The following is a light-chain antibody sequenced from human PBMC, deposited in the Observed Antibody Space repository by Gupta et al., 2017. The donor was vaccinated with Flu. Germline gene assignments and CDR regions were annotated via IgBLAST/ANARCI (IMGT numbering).Light chain of an antibody. CDR1: SSNIGSNT. CDR3: AAGDDSLNGVV. CDR2: SNN. J-gene: IGLJ2*01. V-gene: IGLV1-44*01. Sequence: QSVLTQPPSASGTPGQRVTLSGSGSSSNIGSNTVNWYQQIPGTAPKLLIYSNNQRPSGVPDRFSGSKSGTSASLAISGLQSEDEADYYCAAGDDSLNGVVFGGGTKLTVL.